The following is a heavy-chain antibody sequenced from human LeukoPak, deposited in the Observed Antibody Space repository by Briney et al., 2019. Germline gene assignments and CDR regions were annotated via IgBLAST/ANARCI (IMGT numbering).Heavy chain of an antibody. CDR2: ISAYNGNT. D-gene: IGHD6-13*01. Sequence: ASVKVSCKASGYTFTSYGISWVRQAPGQGLEWMGWISAYNGNTNYAQKLQGRVTMTTDTSTSTAYMELRSLRSDDTAVYYCARVEGYSSTGYYFDYWGQGTLVTVSS. CDR1: GYTFTSYG. CDR3: ARVEGYSSTGYYFDY. V-gene: IGHV1-18*01. J-gene: IGHJ4*02.